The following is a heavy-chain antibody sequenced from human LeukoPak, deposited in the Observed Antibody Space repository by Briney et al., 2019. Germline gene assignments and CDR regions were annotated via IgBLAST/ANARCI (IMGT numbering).Heavy chain of an antibody. CDR2: ISGDGGST. CDR3: AREGSGVAGHFDY. V-gene: IGHV3-43*02. CDR1: GFTFDDYV. Sequence: GGSLRLSCAASGFTFDDYVMHWVRQAPGKGLEWVSLISGDGGSTYYADSVKGRFTISRDNSKNSLYLQMNSLRAEDAAVYYCAREGSGVAGHFDYWGQGTLVTVSS. D-gene: IGHD6-19*01. J-gene: IGHJ4*02.